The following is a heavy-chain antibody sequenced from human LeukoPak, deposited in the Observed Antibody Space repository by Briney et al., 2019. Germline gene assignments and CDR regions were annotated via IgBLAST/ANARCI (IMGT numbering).Heavy chain of an antibody. CDR3: ARDSSPDSATTYYDALDM. Sequence: PGGSLRLSCAGSGFSFRRFRMTWVRQAPGRGLEWVANINGDGDGKRYADSVKDRFTISRDNARSLVFLQIHSLRDEDTALYYCARDSSPDSATTYYDALDMWGQGTMVTVSS. CDR1: GFSFRRFR. D-gene: IGHD1-1*01. J-gene: IGHJ3*02. V-gene: IGHV3-7*01. CDR2: INGDGDGK.